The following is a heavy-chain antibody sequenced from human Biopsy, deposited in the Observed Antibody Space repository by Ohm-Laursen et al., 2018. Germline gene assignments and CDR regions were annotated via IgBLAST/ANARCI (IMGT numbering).Heavy chain of an antibody. J-gene: IGHJ3*02. CDR2: VYYSGST. V-gene: IGHV4-59*08. CDR1: GGSISSYY. CDR3: GRREVVITHDAFDT. Sequence: TLSLTWAVSGGSISSYYWTWIRQPPGKGLEWIGDVYYSGSTNRNPSLKSRVTILVDTSKNQFSLKLNSVTAADTAVYYCGRREVVITHDAFDTWGQGTMVTVSS. D-gene: IGHD3-22*01.